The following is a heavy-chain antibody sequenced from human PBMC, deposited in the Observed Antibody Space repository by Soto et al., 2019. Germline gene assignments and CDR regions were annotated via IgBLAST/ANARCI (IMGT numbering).Heavy chain of an antibody. V-gene: IGHV1-46*01. CDR2: INPSGGST. CDR1: GYTFTSYY. Sequence: ASVKVSCKASGYTFTSYYMHWVRQAPGQGLEWMGIINPSGGSTSYAQNFQGRVTMTRDTSTSTVYMELSSLRSEDTAVYYCARDVIGHDKEESNGYYFDLWGR. CDR3: ARDVIGHDKEESNGYYFDL. D-gene: IGHD3-22*01. J-gene: IGHJ2*01.